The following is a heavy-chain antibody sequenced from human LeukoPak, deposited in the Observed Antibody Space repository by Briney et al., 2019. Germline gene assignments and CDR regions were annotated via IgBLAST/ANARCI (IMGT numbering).Heavy chain of an antibody. J-gene: IGHJ4*02. D-gene: IGHD5-12*01. CDR1: GFTFSSYA. CDR3: ARGYESGE. V-gene: IGHV3-23*01. Sequence: GGSLRLSCAASGFTFSSYAMRWVRQSPGKGLEWVSLIGGSGLTAYYADSVKGRFTISRDNSKNTLYLQMNSLRVEDTAVYYCARGYESGEWGQGTLVTVSS. CDR2: IGGSGLTA.